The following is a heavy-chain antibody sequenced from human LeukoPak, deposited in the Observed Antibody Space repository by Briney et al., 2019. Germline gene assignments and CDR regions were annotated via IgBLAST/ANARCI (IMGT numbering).Heavy chain of an antibody. D-gene: IGHD5-12*01. J-gene: IGHJ5*02. CDR2: IYTSGST. CDR3: ATEPSGYDTGWFDP. CDR1: GGSISSYY. Sequence: SETLSLTCTVSGGSISSYYWSWIRQPAGKGLEWIGRIYTSGSTNHNPSLKSRVTMSVDTSKNQFSLKLSSVTAADTAVYYCATEPSGYDTGWFDPWGQGTLVTVSS. V-gene: IGHV4-4*07.